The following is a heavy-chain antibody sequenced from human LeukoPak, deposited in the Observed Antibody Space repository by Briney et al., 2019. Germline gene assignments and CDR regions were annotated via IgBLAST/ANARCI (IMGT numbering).Heavy chain of an antibody. CDR2: ISDIGSI. Sequence: SETLSLTCTVSGGSISSYYWSWIRQPPGNGLGWIAYISDIGSINYNPSLKSRVTISLDTSKNQFSLKLSSVTAADTAVYYCAGHHPRNTVDFWGQGTLVTVSS. CDR3: AGHHPRNTVDF. V-gene: IGHV4-59*08. J-gene: IGHJ4*02. CDR1: GGSISSYY. D-gene: IGHD2-8*02.